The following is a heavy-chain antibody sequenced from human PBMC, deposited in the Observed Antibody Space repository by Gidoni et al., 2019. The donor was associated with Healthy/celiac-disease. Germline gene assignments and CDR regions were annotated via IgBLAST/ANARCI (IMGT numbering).Heavy chain of an antibody. J-gene: IGHJ4*02. CDR3: ARGERSSYYYDSSGPFDY. V-gene: IGHV1-2*04. Sequence: QVQLVQSGAEVKKPGASVKVSCKASGSTFTCYYMHWVRQAPGQGLEWMGWINPNSGGTNYAQKFQGWVTMTRDTSISTAYMELSRLRSDDTAVYYCARGERSSYYYDSSGPFDYWGQGTLVTVSS. CDR2: INPNSGGT. D-gene: IGHD3-22*01. CDR1: GSTFTCYY.